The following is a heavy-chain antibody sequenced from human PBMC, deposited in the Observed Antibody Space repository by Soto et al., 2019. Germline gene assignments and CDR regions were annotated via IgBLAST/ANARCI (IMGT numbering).Heavy chain of an antibody. Sequence: VQLQESGPGLVKPSETLSLTCTVSGGSMSTYYWSWFRQPPGKGLEWIGYIYYSGSTDYNPSLRIRSTIAEDPSNNPFSLKLSFVTAADPAVYYCARGGWSIDSWGQGTLVTVSS. V-gene: IGHV4-59*01. CDR1: GGSMSTYY. D-gene: IGHD6-19*01. CDR2: IYYSGST. CDR3: ARGGWSIDS. J-gene: IGHJ4*02.